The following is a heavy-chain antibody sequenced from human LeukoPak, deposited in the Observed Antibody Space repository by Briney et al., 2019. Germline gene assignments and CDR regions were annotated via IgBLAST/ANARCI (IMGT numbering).Heavy chain of an antibody. CDR2: IYTSGST. Sequence: SETLSLTCTVSGGSISSYYWSWIRQPAGKGLEWIGRIYTSGSTNYNPSLKSRVTMSVDTSKNRFSLKLSSVTAADTAVYYCARDYDFWSGPGGRYYYYYYYMDVWGKGTTVTVSS. CDR1: GGSISSYY. J-gene: IGHJ6*03. D-gene: IGHD3-3*01. V-gene: IGHV4-4*07. CDR3: ARDYDFWSGPGGRYYYYYYYMDV.